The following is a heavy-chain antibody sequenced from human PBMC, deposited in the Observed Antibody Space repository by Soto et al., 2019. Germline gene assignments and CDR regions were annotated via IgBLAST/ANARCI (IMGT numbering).Heavy chain of an antibody. CDR2: ISYDGSNK. J-gene: IGHJ6*02. CDR1: GCKFISYG. V-gene: IGHV3-30*18. Sequence: GGPLRLSWAASGCKFISYGGRWVRQAPGKGLEWVAVISYDGSNKYYADSVKGRFTISRDNSKNTLYLQMNSLRAEDTAVYYCAKDSPPTVRFLEWFSYYYGMDVWGQGTTVTVSS. D-gene: IGHD3-3*01. CDR3: AKDSPPTVRFLEWFSYYYGMDV.